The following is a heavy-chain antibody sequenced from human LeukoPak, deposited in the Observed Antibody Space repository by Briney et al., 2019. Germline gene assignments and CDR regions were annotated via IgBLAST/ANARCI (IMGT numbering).Heavy chain of an antibody. J-gene: IGHJ4*02. CDR2: IHYSGST. V-gene: IGHV4-59*01. CDR1: GGSISNYY. Sequence: SETLSLTCTVSGGSISNYYWSWIRQPPGKGLEWIGYIHYSGSTNNNPSVKSRVTISVDRSKNQFSLNLTSVTAADTAVYYCAKEREWLASSEPLDYWGQGTLVTVSS. D-gene: IGHD6-19*01. CDR3: AKEREWLASSEPLDY.